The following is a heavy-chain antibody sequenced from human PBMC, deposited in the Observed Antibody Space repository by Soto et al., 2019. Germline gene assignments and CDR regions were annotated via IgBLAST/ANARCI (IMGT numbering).Heavy chain of an antibody. CDR3: AKSGTTVPTFWSFDL. V-gene: IGHV3-30*18. D-gene: IGHD4-17*01. J-gene: IGHJ2*01. CDR2: ISYDEDNI. Sequence: QVQLVESGGGVVQPGQSLRLACVGSGFTFSNYGMHWVRQAPGEGLEWVAVISYDEDNIYYADSVKGRFTISRDNSKDMLYLPMNSLRPEDTAVYFCAKSGTTVPTFWSFDLWGRGTLVTVSS. CDR1: GFTFSNYG.